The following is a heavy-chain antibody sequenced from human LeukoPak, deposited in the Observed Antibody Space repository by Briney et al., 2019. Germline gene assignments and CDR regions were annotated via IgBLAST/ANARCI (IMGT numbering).Heavy chain of an antibody. D-gene: IGHD3-10*01. CDR2: IYSGGKI. CDR1: GFTVSDTY. CDR3: ARGHYSGSGSEPLDY. V-gene: IGHV3-53*01. Sequence: GGSLRLSCAASGFTVSDTYMSWVRQAPGKGLEWVSVIYSGGKIFYADSVRGRFTISRDSSKNTLYLQMDTLRAEDTAVYYCARGHYSGSGSEPLDYWGQGTLVTVSS. J-gene: IGHJ4*02.